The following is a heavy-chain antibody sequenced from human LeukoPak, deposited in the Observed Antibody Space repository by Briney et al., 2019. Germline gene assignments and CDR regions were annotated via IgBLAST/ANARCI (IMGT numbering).Heavy chain of an antibody. V-gene: IGHV5-51*01. Sequence: GESLKISCRGSGHTFTNYWIGWVRQMPGKGLEWMGIIYPGESAARYSPSFQGQVTISVDQSISTTYLQWSSLKASDTAIYYCARPGQRTDNAGWNHFDYWGQGTLVTVSS. CDR1: GHTFTNYW. CDR2: IYPGESAA. D-gene: IGHD1-1*01. J-gene: IGHJ4*02. CDR3: ARPGQRTDNAGWNHFDY.